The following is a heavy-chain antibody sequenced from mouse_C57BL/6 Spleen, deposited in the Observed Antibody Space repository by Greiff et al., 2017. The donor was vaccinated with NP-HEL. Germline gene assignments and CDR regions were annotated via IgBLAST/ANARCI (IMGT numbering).Heavy chain of an antibody. Sequence: QVQLKESGPGLVQPSQSLSITCTVSGFSLTSYGVHWVRQSPGKGLEWLGVIWRGGSTDYNAAFMSRLSITKDNSKSQVFFKMNSLQADDTAIYYCAKNVDYYGNYGYAMDYWGQGTSVTVSS. CDR3: AKNVDYYGNYGYAMDY. CDR2: IWRGGST. J-gene: IGHJ4*01. D-gene: IGHD2-1*01. V-gene: IGHV2-5*01. CDR1: GFSLTSYG.